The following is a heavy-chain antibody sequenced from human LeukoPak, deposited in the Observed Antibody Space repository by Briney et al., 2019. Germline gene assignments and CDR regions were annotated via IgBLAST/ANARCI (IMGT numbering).Heavy chain of an antibody. CDR1: GFTFRNYW. V-gene: IGHV3-74*01. J-gene: IGHJ4*02. Sequence: GGSLRLSCAASGFTFRNYWMHWVRQVPGKGLVWVSRINDDGTFTTYADSVKGRFTISRDNAKNTLYLQMNSLRAEDTAVYYCAKEFSNYGDGLDYWGQGTLVTVSS. CDR3: AKEFSNYGDGLDY. D-gene: IGHD4-17*01. CDR2: INDDGTFT.